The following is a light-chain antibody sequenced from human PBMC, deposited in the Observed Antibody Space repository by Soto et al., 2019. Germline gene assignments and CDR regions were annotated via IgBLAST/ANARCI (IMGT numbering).Light chain of an antibody. CDR3: LQHNNYPWT. CDR1: QNINNW. J-gene: IGKJ1*01. V-gene: IGKV1-5*01. CDR2: DAS. Sequence: RVSHSASTVSASIGDRVTITCRASQNINNWIAWYQQKPGKAPKFLIYDASTLESGVPSRFSGSGFGTEFSLTISSLQPEEFANYYWLQHNNYPWTFGQGTKVDI.